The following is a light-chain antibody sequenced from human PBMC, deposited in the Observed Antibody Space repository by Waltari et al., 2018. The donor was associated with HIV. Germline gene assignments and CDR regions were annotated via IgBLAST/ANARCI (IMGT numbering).Light chain of an antibody. CDR1: TMGDKY. J-gene: IGLJ2*01. CDR3: QASDTWTV. V-gene: IGLV3-1*01. Sequence: SYELTQPPPVSVSPGQTATITRPGETMGDKYVSWYQQRPGPSPVLLIYQDTKRPSGIPERFSGSNSGNTATLTSSGAQAMDESDYYCQASDTWTVFGGGTKLTVL. CDR2: QDT.